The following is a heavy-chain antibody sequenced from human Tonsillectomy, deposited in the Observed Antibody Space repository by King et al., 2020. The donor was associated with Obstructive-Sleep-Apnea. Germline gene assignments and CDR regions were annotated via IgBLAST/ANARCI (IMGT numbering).Heavy chain of an antibody. CDR3: ARVSMVRGVITGWFDP. V-gene: IGHV5-51*01. CDR1: GYSFTSYW. CDR2: IYPGDSDT. J-gene: IGHJ5*02. Sequence: FQLVQSGAEVKKPGESLKISCKGSGYSFTSYWIGWVRQMPGKGLEWMGIIYPGDSDTRYSPSFQGQVTISADKSISTAYLQWSRLKASDTAMYYCARVSMVRGVITGWFDPWGQGTLVTVSS. D-gene: IGHD3-10*01.